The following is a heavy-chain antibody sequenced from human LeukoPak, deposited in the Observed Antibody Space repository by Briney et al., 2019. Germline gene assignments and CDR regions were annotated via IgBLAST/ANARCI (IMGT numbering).Heavy chain of an antibody. V-gene: IGHV4-38-2*01. CDR3: ARRHYDFWSDYDFDY. CDR2: IYHSGST. D-gene: IGHD3-3*01. Sequence: SETLYLTCAVSGYSISSGYYWGWIRQPPGKGLEWIGSIYHSGSTYYNPSLKSRVTISVDTFKNQFSLKLSSVTAADTAVYYCARRHYDFWSDYDFDYWGQGTLVTVSS. J-gene: IGHJ4*02. CDR1: GYSISSGYY.